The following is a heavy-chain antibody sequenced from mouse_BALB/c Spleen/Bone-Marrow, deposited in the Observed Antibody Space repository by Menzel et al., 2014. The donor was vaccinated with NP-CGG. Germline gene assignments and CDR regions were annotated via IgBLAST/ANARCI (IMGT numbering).Heavy chain of an antibody. Sequence: EVQLQQSGTVLARPGASVKMSCKVSGYSFTSYWMYWIKQRPGQGLEWIGAIYPGNRGTSYNQNFKGKAKLTAVTSASTAYMELSSLTNEDSAVYYCTRSITTAVEFDYWGQGTSLTVSS. CDR3: TRSITTAVEFDY. J-gene: IGHJ2*03. CDR2: IYPGNRGT. D-gene: IGHD1-1*01. V-gene: IGHV1-5*01. CDR1: GYSFTSYW.